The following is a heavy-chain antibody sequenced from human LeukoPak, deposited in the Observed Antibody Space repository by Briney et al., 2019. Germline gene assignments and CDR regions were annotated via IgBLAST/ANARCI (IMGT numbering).Heavy chain of an antibody. CDR1: GFTVSSNS. CDR3: ARVGVAVAGADY. Sequence: PGGSLRLSCTVSGFTVSSNSMSWVRQAPGKGLEWVSFIYSGGNTHYSDSVKGRFTISRDNSKNTLYLQMNSLRAEDTAVYYCARVGVAVAGADYWGQGTLVTVSS. J-gene: IGHJ4*02. D-gene: IGHD6-19*01. V-gene: IGHV3-53*01. CDR2: IYSGGNT.